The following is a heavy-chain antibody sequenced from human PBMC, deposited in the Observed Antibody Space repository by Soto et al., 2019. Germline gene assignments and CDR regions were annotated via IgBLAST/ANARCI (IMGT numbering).Heavy chain of an antibody. V-gene: IGHV3-23*01. CDR3: AKDRQFKSYYESAGHYND. CDR2: ISGRGGVT. J-gene: IGHJ1*01. D-gene: IGHD3-22*01. Sequence: EVQLLESGGGLVQPGGSLRLTCVGSGFTFRNQDMRWVRQAPGKALEWVSGISGRGGVTYYADSVKGRFTISRDNSKNTLYLQMNNLRANDTAVYYCAKDRQFKSYYESAGHYNDWGQGTLVTVSS. CDR1: GFTFRNQD.